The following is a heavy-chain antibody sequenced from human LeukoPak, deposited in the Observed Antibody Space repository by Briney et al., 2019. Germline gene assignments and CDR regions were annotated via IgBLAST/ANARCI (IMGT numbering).Heavy chain of an antibody. CDR1: GFTFTSYA. Sequence: PGGSLRLSCAASGFTFTSYAMSWVRQAPGKGLEWVSAISGSGGSTYYADSVKGRFTISRDNSKNTLYLQMNSLRAEDTAVYYCARKFGSWSDYFDYWGQGTLVTVSS. V-gene: IGHV3-23*01. D-gene: IGHD6-13*01. CDR2: ISGSGGST. CDR3: ARKFGSWSDYFDY. J-gene: IGHJ4*02.